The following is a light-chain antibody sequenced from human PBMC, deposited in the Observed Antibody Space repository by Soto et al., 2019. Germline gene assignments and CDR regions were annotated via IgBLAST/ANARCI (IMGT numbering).Light chain of an antibody. CDR2: KAS. V-gene: IGKV1-5*03. Sequence: DIQMTQSPSTLSASVGDRVTITCRASQSITGWLAWFQQKPGKAPKLLISKASNLDSGVPSRFSGSGSGTDFTLTLSSLEPEDFAVYYCQQRAGSSTFGQGTRLEIK. J-gene: IGKJ5*01. CDR3: QQRAGSST. CDR1: QSITGW.